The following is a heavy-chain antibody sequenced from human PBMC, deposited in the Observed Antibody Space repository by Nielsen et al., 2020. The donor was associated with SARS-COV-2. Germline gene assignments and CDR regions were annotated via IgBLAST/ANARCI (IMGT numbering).Heavy chain of an antibody. CDR1: DFTFSDYS. Sequence: GESLKISCAASDFTFSDYSMNWVRQAPGKGLEWVSSIDFSSKYIFYADSVRGRFTISRDNAKNTLYLQMNSLRAEDTAVYYCATLFDPWGQGTLVTVSS. CDR3: ATLFDP. V-gene: IGHV3-21*01. J-gene: IGHJ5*02. CDR2: IDFSSKYI.